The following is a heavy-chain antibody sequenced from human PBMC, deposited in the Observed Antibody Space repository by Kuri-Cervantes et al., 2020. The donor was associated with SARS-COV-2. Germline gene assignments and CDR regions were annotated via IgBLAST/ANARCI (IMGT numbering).Heavy chain of an antibody. CDR3: ARGYCSSTSCPPYYYYGMDV. CDR1: GFTFSSYS. CDR2: ISSNSSYI. J-gene: IGHJ6*02. D-gene: IGHD2-2*01. Sequence: GESLKISCAASGFTFSSYSMNWVRQAPGKGLEWVSSISSNSSYIYYADSVKGRFTISRDNAKNSLYLQMNSLRDEDTAVYYCARGYCSSTSCPPYYYYGMDVWGQGTTVTVSS. V-gene: IGHV3-21*01.